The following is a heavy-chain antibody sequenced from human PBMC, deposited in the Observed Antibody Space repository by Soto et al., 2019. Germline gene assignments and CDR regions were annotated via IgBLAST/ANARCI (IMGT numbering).Heavy chain of an antibody. Sequence: QVQLVESGGGVVQPGRSLRLSCAASGFTFSGYGMHWVRQAPGKGLDWVAAISNDASTKHYADSVKGRFTISRDNSKNTLDLQMNSLSAEDTAVYYCAKDRVSEHSSGWPQGHWGQGTLATVSS. CDR1: GFTFSGYG. V-gene: IGHV3-30*18. CDR3: AKDRVSEHSSGWPQGH. J-gene: IGHJ4*02. D-gene: IGHD6-19*01. CDR2: ISNDASTK.